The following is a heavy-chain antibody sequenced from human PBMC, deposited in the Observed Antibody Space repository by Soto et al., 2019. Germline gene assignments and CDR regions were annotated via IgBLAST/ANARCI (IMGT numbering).Heavy chain of an antibody. V-gene: IGHV1-69*13. D-gene: IGHD3-22*01. Sequence: SVKRACKASGGTFSSYAISWVRQAPGQGLEWMGGIIPIFGTANYAQKFQGRVTITADESTSTAYMELSSLRSEDTAVYYCARDRNLNYYDSSGYYYSSGMDVWGQGTTVTVSS. CDR1: GGTFSSYA. CDR3: ARDRNLNYYDSSGYYYSSGMDV. CDR2: IIPIFGTA. J-gene: IGHJ6*02.